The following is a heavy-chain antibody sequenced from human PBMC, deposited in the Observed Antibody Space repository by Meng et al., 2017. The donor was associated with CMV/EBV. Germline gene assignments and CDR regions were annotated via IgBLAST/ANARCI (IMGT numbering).Heavy chain of an antibody. Sequence: QLQLQQWGAGLLKPSDTLSLTCAVDGGSFSGYYWSWIRQPPGKGLEWIGEINHSGSTNYNPSLKSRVTISVDTSKNQFSLKLSSVTAADTAVYYCARVWDSGWDYWGQGTLVTVSS. CDR2: INHSGST. J-gene: IGHJ4*02. V-gene: IGHV4-34*01. CDR1: GGSFSGYY. D-gene: IGHD3-22*01. CDR3: ARVWDSGWDY.